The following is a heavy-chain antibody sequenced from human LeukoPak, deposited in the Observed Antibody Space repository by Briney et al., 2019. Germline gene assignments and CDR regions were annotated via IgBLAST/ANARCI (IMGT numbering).Heavy chain of an antibody. Sequence: GGSLRLSCAASGFTFSSYEMNWVRQAPGKGLEWVSVIYSGGSTYYADSVKRRFTISRDNSKNTLYLQMNSLRAEDTAVYYCARVGGSGYPDYWGQGTLVTVSS. V-gene: IGHV3-66*02. D-gene: IGHD3-22*01. CDR1: GFTFSSYE. CDR3: ARVGGSGYPDY. CDR2: IYSGGST. J-gene: IGHJ4*02.